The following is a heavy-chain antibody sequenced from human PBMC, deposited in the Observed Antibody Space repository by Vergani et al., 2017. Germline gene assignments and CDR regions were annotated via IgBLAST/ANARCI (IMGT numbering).Heavy chain of an antibody. J-gene: IGHJ2*01. D-gene: IGHD6-13*01. CDR2: ISSSSSYT. Sequence: QVQLVESGGGLVKPGGSLRLSCAASGFTFSDYYMSWIRQAPGKGLEWVSYISSSSSYTNYADSVKGRFTISRDNAKNSLYLQMNSLRAEDTAVYYCARAGSGGCSWDWYFDLWGRGTLVTVSS. CDR1: GFTFSDYY. CDR3: ARAGSGGCSWDWYFDL. V-gene: IGHV3-11*06.